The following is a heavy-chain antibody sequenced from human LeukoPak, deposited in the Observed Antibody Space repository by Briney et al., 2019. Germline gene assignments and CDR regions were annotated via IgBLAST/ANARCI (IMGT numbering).Heavy chain of an antibody. CDR3: ARHISSYGPGRGYDY. CDR2: IYYSGST. Sequence: SETLSLTCTVSGGSISSYYWSWIRQPPGKGLEWIGYIYYSGSTNYNPSLKSRVTISVDTSKNQFSLKLSSVTAADTAVYYCARHISSYGPGRGYDYWGQGTLVTVSS. V-gene: IGHV4-59*08. D-gene: IGHD5-18*01. CDR1: GGSISSYY. J-gene: IGHJ4*02.